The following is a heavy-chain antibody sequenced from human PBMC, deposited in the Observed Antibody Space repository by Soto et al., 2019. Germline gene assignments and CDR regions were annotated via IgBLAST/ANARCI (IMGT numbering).Heavy chain of an antibody. D-gene: IGHD6-19*01. CDR2: INWNGGST. CDR1: GFTFDDYG. V-gene: IGHV3-20*01. Sequence: EVQLVESGGGVVRPGGSLRLSCAASGFTFDDYGMSWVRQAPGKGLEWVSGINWNGGSTGYADSVKGRFTISRDNAKNSLYLQMNSLRAEDTALYHCARDGGLYSSGWSTGRFFDIWGQGTMVTVSS. J-gene: IGHJ3*02. CDR3: ARDGGLYSSGWSTGRFFDI.